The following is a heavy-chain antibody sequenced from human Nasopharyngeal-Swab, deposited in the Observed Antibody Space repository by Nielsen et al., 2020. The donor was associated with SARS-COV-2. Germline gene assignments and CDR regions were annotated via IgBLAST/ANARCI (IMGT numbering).Heavy chain of an antibody. CDR2: ISSSSSYI. J-gene: IGHJ5*02. CDR3: ARSPGSITMVRGVIMTGWFDP. Sequence: GESLKISCAASGFTFSSYSMNWVRQAPGKGLEWVSSISSSSSYIFYADSVKGRLTISRDNAKKSLYLQMNSLRAEDTAVYYCARSPGSITMVRGVIMTGWFDPWGQGTLVTVSS. CDR1: GFTFSSYS. D-gene: IGHD3-10*01. V-gene: IGHV3-21*01.